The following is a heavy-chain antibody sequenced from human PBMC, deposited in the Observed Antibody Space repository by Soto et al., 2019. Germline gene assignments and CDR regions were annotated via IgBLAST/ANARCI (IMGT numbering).Heavy chain of an antibody. D-gene: IGHD3-10*02. CDR3: AAQSSYGDPMYY. V-gene: IGHV4-31*03. CDR1: GGSITTDGYY. Sequence: QVQLEESGPGLVKPAQTLSLTCSVSGGSITTDGYYWSWIRQHPGKGLEWIGFVFYTGSTDYNPFMGSRLAMFMDRSKNKFFLELRSLTVADTGIYYCAAQSSYGDPMYYWGQGVQVTVSS. J-gene: IGHJ4*02. CDR2: VFYTGST.